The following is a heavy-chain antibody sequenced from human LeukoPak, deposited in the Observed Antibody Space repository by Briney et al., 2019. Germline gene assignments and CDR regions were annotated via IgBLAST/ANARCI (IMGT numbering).Heavy chain of an antibody. V-gene: IGHV3-23*01. CDR1: GFAFNKYA. D-gene: IGHD1-26*01. CDR2: ISGSGGGT. CDR3: AKDLGRYLINFFDY. J-gene: IGHJ4*01. Sequence: PGGSLRLSCAASGFAFNKYATSWVRQAPEQGLEWVSTISGSGGGTYYADSVKGRFTISRDDSKNTLYLQLNSLRAEDTAIYYCAKDLGRYLINFFDYWGHGALVTVSS.